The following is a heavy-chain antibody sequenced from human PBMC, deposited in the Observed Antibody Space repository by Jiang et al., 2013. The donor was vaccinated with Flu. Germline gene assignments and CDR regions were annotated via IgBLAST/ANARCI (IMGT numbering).Heavy chain of an antibody. CDR1: GFIFSGSA. CDR2: ISGSGGDS. V-gene: IGHV3-23*01. Sequence: ASGFIFSGSAMSWVRQAPGKGLEWVSYISGSGGDSDYADSVKGRFAISRDNSKNTLHLQLSSLRAEDTAVYYCAKLRLWGQGTLVTVSS. J-gene: IGHJ4*02. CDR3: AKLRL. D-gene: IGHD3-16*01.